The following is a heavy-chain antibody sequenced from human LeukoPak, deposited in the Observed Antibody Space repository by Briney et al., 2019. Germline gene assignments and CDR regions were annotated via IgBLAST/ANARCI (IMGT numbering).Heavy chain of an antibody. CDR1: AGSISISHYY. V-gene: IGHV4-39*01. CDR3: ARHAADSSGFYNYYGMDV. D-gene: IGHD3-22*01. CDR2: IYYSGST. Sequence: SETLSLTCTVSAGSISISHYYWGWLRQPPGMGLEWIGSIYYSGSTYLNPSLKSRVTISADKSKNQFSLKLSSVTAADTAVYYCARHAADSSGFYNYYGMDVWGQGTTVTVSS. J-gene: IGHJ6*02.